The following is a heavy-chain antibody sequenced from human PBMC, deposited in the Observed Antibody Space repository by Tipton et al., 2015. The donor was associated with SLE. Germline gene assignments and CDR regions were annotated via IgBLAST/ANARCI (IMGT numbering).Heavy chain of an antibody. Sequence: TLSLTCAVSGFSLTTAYSWGWIRQPPGKGLEWIGSFFHNGNTYYNPSLRGRVTISLDTSKNQFSLKLRSVTAADTAIYYCARSARGGFDLWGQGTMVTVSS. J-gene: IGHJ3*01. CDR3: ARSARGGFDL. D-gene: IGHD3-10*01. CDR2: FFHNGNT. V-gene: IGHV4-38-2*01. CDR1: GFSLTTAYS.